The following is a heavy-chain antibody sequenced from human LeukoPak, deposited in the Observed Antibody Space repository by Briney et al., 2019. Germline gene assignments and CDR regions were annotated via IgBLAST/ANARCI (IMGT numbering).Heavy chain of an antibody. D-gene: IGHD6-25*01. CDR1: GFTFSSYG. J-gene: IGHJ4*02. Sequence: GGSLRLSCAASGFTFSSYGMHWVRQAQGKGLEWVAVIWSDGSQQHYADSVKGRFTISRDNSKNTLYLQMNSLRVDDTAVYYCARSSDSSDLGYWGQGTLVTVSS. CDR2: IWSDGSQQ. V-gene: IGHV3-33*08. CDR3: ARSSDSSDLGY.